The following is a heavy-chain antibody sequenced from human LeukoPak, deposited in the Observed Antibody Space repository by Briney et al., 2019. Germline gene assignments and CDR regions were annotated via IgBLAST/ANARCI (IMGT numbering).Heavy chain of an antibody. CDR2: INWNGGST. CDR3: ARGGYCSSTSCYDGDAFDI. V-gene: IGHV3-20*04. D-gene: IGHD2-2*03. Sequence: PGGSLRLSCAAFGFTFDDYGMSWVRRAPGKGLEWVSGINWNGGSTGYADSVKGRFTISRDNAKNSLYLQMNSLRAEDTALYYCARGGYCSSTSCYDGDAFDIWGQGAMVTVSS. CDR1: GFTFDDYG. J-gene: IGHJ3*02.